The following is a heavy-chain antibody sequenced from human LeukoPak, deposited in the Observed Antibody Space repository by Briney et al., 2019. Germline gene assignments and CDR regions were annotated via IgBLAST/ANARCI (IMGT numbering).Heavy chain of an antibody. D-gene: IGHD3-10*01. J-gene: IGHJ5*02. CDR2: IYHSGST. CDR3: ARDFYGSGSWNWFDP. V-gene: IGHV4-38-2*02. CDR1: GYSISSGYY. Sequence: SETLSLTCTVSGYSISSGYYWGWIRQPPGEGLEWIGSIYHSGSTYYNPSLKSRVTISVDSSKNQSSLKLSSVTAADTAVYYCARDFYGSGSWNWFDPWGQGTLVTVSS.